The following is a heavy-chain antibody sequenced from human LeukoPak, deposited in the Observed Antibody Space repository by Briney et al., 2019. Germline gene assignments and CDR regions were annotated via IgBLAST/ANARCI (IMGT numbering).Heavy chain of an antibody. CDR2: FDPEDGET. D-gene: IGHD4-17*01. CDR1: GYTLTELS. J-gene: IGHJ5*02. CDR3: AIRYGDYVGNWFDP. V-gene: IGHV1-24*01. Sequence: GASVKVSCKVSGYTLTELSMHWVRQAPRKGLEWMGGFDPEDGETIYAQKFQGRVTMTEDTSTDTAYMELSSLRSEDTAVYYCAIRYGDYVGNWFDPWGQGTLVTVSS.